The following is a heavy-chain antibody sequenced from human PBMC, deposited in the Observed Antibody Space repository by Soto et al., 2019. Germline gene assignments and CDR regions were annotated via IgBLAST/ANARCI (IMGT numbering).Heavy chain of an antibody. J-gene: IGHJ6*02. Sequence: QVQLVESGGGLVQPGGSLRLSFEASESTLSNHALNWVRQAPGKGRGWVAVISYDGDNKYIAESVKGRFTISRDNSKNTVSLQMNSLRTEDTAMYFCARGTTTSAFSAMDVWGQGTTVTVSS. CDR1: ESTLSNHA. D-gene: IGHD1-1*01. V-gene: IGHV3-30-3*01. CDR2: ISYDGDNK. CDR3: ARGTTTSAFSAMDV.